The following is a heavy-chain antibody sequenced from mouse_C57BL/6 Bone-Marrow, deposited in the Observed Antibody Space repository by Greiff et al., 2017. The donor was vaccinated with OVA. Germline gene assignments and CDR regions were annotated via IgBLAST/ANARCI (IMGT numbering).Heavy chain of an antibody. D-gene: IGHD3-2*02. V-gene: IGHV3-6*01. J-gene: IGHJ2*01. Sequence: DVKLQESGPGLVKPSQSLSLTCSVTGYSITSGYYWNWIRQFPGNKLEWMGYISYDGSNNYNPSLKNRISITRDTSKNQFFLKLNSVTTEDTATYYCARGASSGYGYWGQGTTLTVSS. CDR2: ISYDGSN. CDR1: GYSITSGYY. CDR3: ARGASSGYGY.